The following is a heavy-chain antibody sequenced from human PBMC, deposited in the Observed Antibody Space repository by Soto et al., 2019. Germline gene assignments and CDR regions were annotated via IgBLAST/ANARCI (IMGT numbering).Heavy chain of an antibody. CDR2: IIPICGTA. V-gene: IGHV1-69*06. CDR3: ASGRITIFGVVMGSLDY. J-gene: IGHJ4*02. D-gene: IGHD3-3*01. CDR1: GGTFSSYA. Sequence: QVQLVQSGAEVKKPGSSVKVSCKASGGTFSSYAISWVRQAPGQGLEWMGGIIPICGTANYAQKFQGRVTITADKSTSTAYMELSSLRAEDKAVYYCASGRITIFGVVMGSLDYWGQGTLVTVSS.